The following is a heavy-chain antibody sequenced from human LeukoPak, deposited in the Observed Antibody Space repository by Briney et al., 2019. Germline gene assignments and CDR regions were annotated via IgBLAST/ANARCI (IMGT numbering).Heavy chain of an antibody. D-gene: IGHD2-15*01. CDR3: AKVPGGKGWNFDS. Sequence: GGSLRLSCAASGFTFSNYAMTWVRQAPGKGLEWVSAISASGYTTYYADSVKGRFTISRDNSKDTLYLQMNSLRAEDTAIYYCAKVPGGKGWNFDSWGQGTLVTVSS. V-gene: IGHV3-23*01. J-gene: IGHJ4*02. CDR2: ISASGYTT. CDR1: GFTFSNYA.